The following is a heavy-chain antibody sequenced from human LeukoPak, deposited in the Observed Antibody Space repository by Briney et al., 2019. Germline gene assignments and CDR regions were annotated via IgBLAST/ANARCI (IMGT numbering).Heavy chain of an antibody. CDR3: ARAGEAAAGNGWFDP. CDR2: ISSSSSYI. Sequence: GGSLRLSCAASGFTFSSYSMNWVRQAPGKGLELVSSISSSSSYIYYADSVKGRFTISRENAKNSLYLQMNSLRAEDTAVYYCARAGEAAAGNGWFDPWGQGTLVTVSS. V-gene: IGHV3-21*01. CDR1: GFTFSSYS. D-gene: IGHD6-13*01. J-gene: IGHJ5*02.